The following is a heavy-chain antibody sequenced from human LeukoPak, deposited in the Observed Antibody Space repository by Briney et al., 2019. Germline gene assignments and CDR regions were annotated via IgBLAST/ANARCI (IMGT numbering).Heavy chain of an antibody. CDR1: GGSFSGYS. CDR2: IIHSGST. CDR3: ARSQTTVTTLNMPGSPPKATYYFDY. J-gene: IGHJ4*02. Sequence: SETLSLTCAVSGGSFSGYSWNWIRQPPGKGLEWIGEIIHSGSTNYNPSLKSRVTISVDTSKNQFSLKLSSVTAADTAVYYCARSQTTVTTLNMPGSPPKATYYFDYWGQGTLVTVSS. D-gene: IGHD4-17*01. V-gene: IGHV4-34*12.